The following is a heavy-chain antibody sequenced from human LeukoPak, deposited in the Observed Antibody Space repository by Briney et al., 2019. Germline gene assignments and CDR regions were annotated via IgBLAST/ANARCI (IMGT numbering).Heavy chain of an antibody. D-gene: IGHD3-22*01. CDR3: AREGLSTMIVVGDAFDI. Sequence: PGGSLRLSCAASGFTFSSYGMHWVRQAPGKGLEWVAAIWYDGSNKYYADSVKGRFTISRDNSKNTLYLQMNSLRAEDTAVYYCAREGLSTMIVVGDAFDIWGQGTMVTVSS. V-gene: IGHV3-33*01. CDR2: IWYDGSNK. CDR1: GFTFSSYG. J-gene: IGHJ3*02.